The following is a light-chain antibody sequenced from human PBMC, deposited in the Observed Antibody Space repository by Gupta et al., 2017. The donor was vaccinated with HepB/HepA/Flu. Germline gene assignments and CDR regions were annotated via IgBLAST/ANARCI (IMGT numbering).Light chain of an antibody. CDR2: RNN. J-gene: IGLJ3*02. V-gene: IGLV1-47*01. CDR1: RPNIGSNY. CDR3: AEWDDSLSGRV. Sequence: QSVLTQPPSSSRTPGQSVTISCSGSRPNIGSNYVYWYQQLPGTAPKLLIYRNNQRLSGVPDRFSGSKSGTSASRDISGLRSEDEADDYCAEWDDSLSGRVFGGGTKLTVL.